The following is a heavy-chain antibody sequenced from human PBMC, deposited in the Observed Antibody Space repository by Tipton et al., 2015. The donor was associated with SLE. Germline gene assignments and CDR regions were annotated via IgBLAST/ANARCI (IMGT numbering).Heavy chain of an antibody. CDR3: ARVRKIGISDFDY. Sequence: TLSLTCAVYGGSFSSYYWSWIRQPAGKGLEWIGRIYYSGSTNYNPSLKSRVTISVDTSKNQVSLKLSSVAAADTAVYYCARVRKIGISDFDYWGQGTLVTVSS. CDR1: GGSFSSYY. J-gene: IGHJ4*02. D-gene: IGHD2/OR15-2a*01. CDR2: IYYSGST. V-gene: IGHV4-59*10.